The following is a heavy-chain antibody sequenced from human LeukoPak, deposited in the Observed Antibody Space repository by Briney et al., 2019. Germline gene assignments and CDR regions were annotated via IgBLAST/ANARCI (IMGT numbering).Heavy chain of an antibody. Sequence: SETLSLTCTVSGGSISSYYWSWIRQPPGKGLEWIGYIYYSGSTNYNPSLKSQVTISVDTSKNQFSLKLSSVTAADTAVYYCARQGRYYYDSSGYLFDYWGQGTLVTVSS. CDR1: GGSISSYY. CDR2: IYYSGST. CDR3: ARQGRYYYDSSGYLFDY. V-gene: IGHV4-59*08. J-gene: IGHJ4*02. D-gene: IGHD3-22*01.